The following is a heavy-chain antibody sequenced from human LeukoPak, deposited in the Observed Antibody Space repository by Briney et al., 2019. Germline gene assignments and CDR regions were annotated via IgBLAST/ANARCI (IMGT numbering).Heavy chain of an antibody. J-gene: IGHJ4*02. Sequence: SETLSLTCAVYGGSFSGYYWSWIRQPPGKGLEWIGEINHSGSTNYNPSLKSRVTISVDTSKNQFSLKLSSVTAADTAVYYCAGGLSYDSSGSLDYWGQGTLVTVSP. D-gene: IGHD3-22*01. CDR1: GGSFSGYY. CDR3: AGGLSYDSSGSLDY. CDR2: INHSGST. V-gene: IGHV4-34*01.